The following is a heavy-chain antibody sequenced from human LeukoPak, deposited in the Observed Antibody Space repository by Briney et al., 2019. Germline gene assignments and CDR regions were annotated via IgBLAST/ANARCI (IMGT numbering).Heavy chain of an antibody. CDR3: ARGAVTAARDNWFDT. Sequence: SETLSLTCAVSGGSISSGGYSWSWLRQPPGKGLEWIGYIYHSGSTYYNPSLKSRVIISVDRPKNQFSLKLSSVTAADTAVYYCARGAVTAARDNWFDTGGQGNLVTVSS. J-gene: IGHJ5*02. CDR2: IYHSGST. V-gene: IGHV4-30-2*01. CDR1: GGSISSGGYS. D-gene: IGHD2-2*01.